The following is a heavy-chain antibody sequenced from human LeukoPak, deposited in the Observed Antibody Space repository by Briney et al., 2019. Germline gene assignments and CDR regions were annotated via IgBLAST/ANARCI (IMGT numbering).Heavy chain of an antibody. CDR3: AKADSSGYYNFDY. CDR2: IRYDGSNK. CDR1: GFTFISYG. J-gene: IGHJ4*02. D-gene: IGHD3-22*01. Sequence: GGSLRLSCAASGFTFISYGMHWVRQAPGKGLEWVAFIRYDGSNKYYADSVKGRFTISIDNSKNTLYLQMNSLRAEDTAVYYCAKADSSGYYNFDYWGQGTLVTVSS. V-gene: IGHV3-30*02.